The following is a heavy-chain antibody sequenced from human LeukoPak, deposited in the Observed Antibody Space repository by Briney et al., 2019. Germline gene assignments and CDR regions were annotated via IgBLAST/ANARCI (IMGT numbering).Heavy chain of an antibody. CDR1: GFTCSTST. D-gene: IGHD1-14*01. Sequence: PGGSLRLSCAASGFTCSTSTMNWVRQPLGKGLEWVSSISGSSDYMYYADSVKGRFTISRDNAKNSLYLQMNSLRAEDTAVYYCVRIPNNAGFPNWFDPWGQGTLVTVSA. J-gene: IGHJ5*02. CDR2: ISGSSDYM. V-gene: IGHV3-21*01. CDR3: VRIPNNAGFPNWFDP.